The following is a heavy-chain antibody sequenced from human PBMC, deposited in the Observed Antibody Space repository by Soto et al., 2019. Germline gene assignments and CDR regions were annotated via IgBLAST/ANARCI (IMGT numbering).Heavy chain of an antibody. V-gene: IGHV1-24*01. CDR2: FDPEDGET. Sequence: ASVKVSCKVSGYTLTELSMHWVRQAPGKGLEWMGGFDPEDGETIYAQKFQGRVTMTEDTSTDTAYMELSSLRSEDTAVYYCATESTIAAAGATYYYYYYGMDVWGQGTTVTVSS. J-gene: IGHJ6*02. D-gene: IGHD6-13*01. CDR1: GYTLTELS. CDR3: ATESTIAAAGATYYYYYYGMDV.